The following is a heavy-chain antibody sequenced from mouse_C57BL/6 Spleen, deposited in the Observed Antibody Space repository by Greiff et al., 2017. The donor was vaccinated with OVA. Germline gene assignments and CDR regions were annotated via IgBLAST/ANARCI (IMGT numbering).Heavy chain of an antibody. Sequence: QVQLQQSGAELVRPGTSVKVSCKASGYAFTNYLIEWVKQRPGQGLEWIGVINPGSGGTNYNEKFKGKATLTADKSSSTAYMQLSSLTSEDSAVYFCARPDYYGSSPDYWGQGTTLTVSS. CDR1: GYAFTNYL. D-gene: IGHD1-1*01. CDR2: INPGSGGT. CDR3: ARPDYYGSSPDY. J-gene: IGHJ2*01. V-gene: IGHV1-54*01.